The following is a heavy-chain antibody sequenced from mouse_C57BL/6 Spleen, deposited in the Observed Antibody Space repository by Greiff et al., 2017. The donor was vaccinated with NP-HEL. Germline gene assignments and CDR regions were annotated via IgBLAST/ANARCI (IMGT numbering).Heavy chain of an antibody. V-gene: IGHV1-15*01. CDR2: IYSETGGT. Sequence: QQSGAELVRPGASVTLSCKASGYTFTDYEMHWVKQTPVPGLEWIGAIYSETGGTAYHQKFKGKALLTADKSSSTAYMELRSLTSEDSAVYYCTRTGSWFAYWGQGTLVTVSA. J-gene: IGHJ3*01. CDR1: GYTFTDYE. D-gene: IGHD4-1*01. CDR3: TRTGSWFAY.